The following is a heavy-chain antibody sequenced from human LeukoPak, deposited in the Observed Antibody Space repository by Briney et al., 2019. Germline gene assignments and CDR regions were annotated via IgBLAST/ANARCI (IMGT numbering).Heavy chain of an antibody. J-gene: IGHJ6*03. CDR3: ARGATYGDYYYYYMDV. CDR2: MNPNSGNT. D-gene: IGHD4-17*01. V-gene: IGHV1-8*03. Sequence: ASVKVSCKASGYTFTSYDINWVRQAPGQGLEWMGWMNPNSGNTGYAQKFQGRVTITRNTSISTAYMELSSLRSEDTAVYYCARGATYGDYYYYYMDVWGKGTTVTASS. CDR1: GYTFTSYD.